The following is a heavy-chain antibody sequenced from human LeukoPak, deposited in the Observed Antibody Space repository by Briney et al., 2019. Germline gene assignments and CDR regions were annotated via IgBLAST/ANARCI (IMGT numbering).Heavy chain of an antibody. CDR3: AKDLRSSSWFSGFDP. D-gene: IGHD6-13*01. V-gene: IGHV3-23*01. Sequence: GGSLRLSCAASGFYFSSYAMSWVRQAPGKGLEWVSSISGSGGSTYYADSVKGRFTISRDNSNNTLYLQMNSLRAEDTAVYYCAKDLRSSSWFSGFDPWGQGTLVTVSS. J-gene: IGHJ5*02. CDR1: GFYFSSYA. CDR2: ISGSGGST.